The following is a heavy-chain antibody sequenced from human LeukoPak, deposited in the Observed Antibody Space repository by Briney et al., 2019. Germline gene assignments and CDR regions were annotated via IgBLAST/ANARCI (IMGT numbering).Heavy chain of an antibody. CDR3: ARGSYCGGDCYRWFDP. Sequence: SETLSLTCTVSGGSISSGGYYWSWIRQHPGKGLECIGYIYYSGSTYYNPSLKSRVTISVDTSKNQFSLKLSSVTAADTAVYYCARGSYCGGDCYRWFDPWGQGTLVTVSS. D-gene: IGHD2-21*02. J-gene: IGHJ5*02. V-gene: IGHV4-31*03. CDR2: IYYSGST. CDR1: GGSISSGGYY.